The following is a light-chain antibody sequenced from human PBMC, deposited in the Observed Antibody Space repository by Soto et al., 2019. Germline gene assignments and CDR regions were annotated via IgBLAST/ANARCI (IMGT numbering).Light chain of an antibody. J-gene: IGKJ4*01. CDR2: DAS. V-gene: IGKV1-9*01. CDR3: QQLSRYPST. Sequence: IQLTQSPSSLSASVGDRVTVTCRASDDITNYLAWYQQKAGKAPKLLIYDASTLYSGVPSRFSGSGSGTDFTLTISGLQPEGFATYYCQQLSRYPSTFGGGTKVDIK. CDR1: DDITNY.